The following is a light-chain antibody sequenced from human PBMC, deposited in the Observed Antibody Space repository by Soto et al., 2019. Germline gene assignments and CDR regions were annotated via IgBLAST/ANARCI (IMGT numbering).Light chain of an antibody. J-gene: IGKJ4*01. CDR2: GAS. CDR1: QSVSSSY. V-gene: IGKV3-20*01. Sequence: EIVLAQSPDTLSLSPGERATLSCRASQSVSSSYLAWYQQKPGQAPRLLIYGASSRATCIPERFSGSGSGTDFSVTIGRLEPEDFAVYYCQQYGSSLGVTFGGGTKVDIK. CDR3: QQYGSSLGVT.